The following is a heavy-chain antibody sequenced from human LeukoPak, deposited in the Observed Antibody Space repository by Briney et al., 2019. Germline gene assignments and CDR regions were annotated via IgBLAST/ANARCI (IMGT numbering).Heavy chain of an antibody. V-gene: IGHV1-18*01. J-gene: IGHJ1*01. CDR1: GYTFTSYG. CDR2: ISAYNGNT. CDR3: ARDVSMRYCSSTSCPDAEYFQH. D-gene: IGHD2-2*01. Sequence: ASVKVSCKASGYTFTSYGISWVRQAPGQGLEWMGWISAYNGNTNYAQKLQGRVTMTTDTSTSTAYMELRSLRSDDTAVYYCARDVSMRYCSSTSCPDAEYFQHWGQGTLVTVSS.